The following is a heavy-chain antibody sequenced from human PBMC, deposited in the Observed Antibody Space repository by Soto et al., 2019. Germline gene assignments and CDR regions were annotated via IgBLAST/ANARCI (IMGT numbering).Heavy chain of an antibody. V-gene: IGHV3-30*03. Sequence: GGSLRLSCAASGSSSTHYGIHWVRQAPGKGLEWVAVISFDGNEKYYADSVKGRFTISRDNSKNTLSLQMNSLTAEDTAVYYCAILLVGITVNYGLDVWGQGTTVTVSS. D-gene: IGHD3-22*01. CDR2: ISFDGNEK. J-gene: IGHJ6*02. CDR1: GSSSTHYG. CDR3: AILLVGITVNYGLDV.